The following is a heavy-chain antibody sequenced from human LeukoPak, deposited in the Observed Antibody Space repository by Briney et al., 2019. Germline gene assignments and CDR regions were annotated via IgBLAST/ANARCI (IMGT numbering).Heavy chain of an antibody. CDR1: GGSFSGDF. CDR3: ARGLNDSWTGENY. V-gene: IGHV4-34*01. CDR2: INHGGST. Sequence: SETLSLTCAVYGGSFSGDFWSWIRQSPGKGLEWIGEINHGGSTTYNPSLQSRVTMSVDTSTNQISLKMTSVTAADTAVYYCARGLNDSWTGENYWGQGTLVTVSS. D-gene: IGHD3-3*01. J-gene: IGHJ4*02.